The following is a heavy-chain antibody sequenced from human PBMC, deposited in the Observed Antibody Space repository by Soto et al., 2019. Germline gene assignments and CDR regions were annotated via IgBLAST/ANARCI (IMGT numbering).Heavy chain of an antibody. CDR3: AKALSWGQCDY. CDR1: GFTFSSYW. D-gene: IGHD3-16*01. J-gene: IGHJ4*02. CDR2: IKTDGTAT. Sequence: EVQLVESGGGLVQPGGSLRLSCAASGFTFSSYWMHWVRQDPGKGLVWVSSIKTDGTATQYADSVKGRFTVSRDNAKNTLYLQKNSLRAEDTAVYYCAKALSWGQCDYWGQGTLVTVSS. V-gene: IGHV3-74*03.